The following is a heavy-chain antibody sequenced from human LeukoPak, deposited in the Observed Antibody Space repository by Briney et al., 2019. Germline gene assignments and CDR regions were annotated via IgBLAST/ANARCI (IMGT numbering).Heavy chain of an antibody. J-gene: IGHJ4*02. Sequence: ASVKVCCKASGYTFSGYYIHWVRQAPGQGLEWMGWINPKTGGAKYAQIFQGRVTMTRDASISTAFMDLSSLRSDDTAVYYCGRDGANSGIGYWGQGTLVTVSS. CDR3: GRDGANSGIGY. D-gene: IGHD4-23*01. CDR2: INPKTGGA. V-gene: IGHV1-2*02. CDR1: GYTFSGYY.